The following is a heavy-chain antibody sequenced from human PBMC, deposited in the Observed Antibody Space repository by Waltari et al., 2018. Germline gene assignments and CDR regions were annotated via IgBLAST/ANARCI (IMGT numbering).Heavy chain of an antibody. Sequence: QVQLQESGPGLVKPSETLSLTCSVSGGSISNSYWTWIRQSPGKGLEWIGDIYYSGTANFNPSRNTRVAISADTSKNQFSLKLSSVIAADTAVYYCARAHLQVVTTRDDYYIYYMDVWGKGTTVTVSS. V-gene: IGHV4-59*01. CDR3: ARAHLQVVTTRDDYYIYYMDV. CDR1: GGSISNSY. D-gene: IGHD5-12*01. CDR2: IYYSGTA. J-gene: IGHJ6*03.